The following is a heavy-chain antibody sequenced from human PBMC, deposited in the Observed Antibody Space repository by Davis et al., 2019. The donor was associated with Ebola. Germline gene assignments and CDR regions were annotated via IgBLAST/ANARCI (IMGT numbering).Heavy chain of an antibody. CDR1: GGSISSGGYS. Sequence: SETLSLTCAVSGGSISSGGYSWSWIRQLPGKGLEWIGYIYHIGSTYYNPSLKSRVTISVDRSKNQFSLRLSSVTAADTAVYNCARSHSDWLLPFDYWGQGTLATISS. V-gene: IGHV4-30-2*02. CDR2: IYHIGST. J-gene: IGHJ4*02. CDR3: ARSHSDWLLPFDY. D-gene: IGHD3-9*01.